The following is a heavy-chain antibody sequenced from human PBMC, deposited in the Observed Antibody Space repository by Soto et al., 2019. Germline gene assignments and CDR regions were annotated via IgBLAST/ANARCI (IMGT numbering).Heavy chain of an antibody. CDR1: GGSISSSSHY. D-gene: IGHD5-12*01. J-gene: IGHJ6*02. CDR3: ARFGGYDYSEFYYGMDV. CDR2: IYYSGST. Sequence: QLQLQESGPGLVKPSETLSLTCTVSGGSISSSSHYWGWIRQPPGKGLEWIASIYYSGSTYHNPSLKSRVSISVDTSKNQFSLKLSSVTAADTAVYYCARFGGYDYSEFYYGMDVWGQGTTVTVSS. V-gene: IGHV4-39*01.